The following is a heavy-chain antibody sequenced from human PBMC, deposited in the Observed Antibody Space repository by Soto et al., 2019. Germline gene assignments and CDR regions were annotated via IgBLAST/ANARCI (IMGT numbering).Heavy chain of an antibody. J-gene: IGHJ4*02. D-gene: IGHD3-22*01. Sequence: GGSLRLSCAASGFTFSSYGMHWVRQAPGKGLEWVAVISYDGSNKYYADSVKGRFTISRDNSKNTLYLQMNSRRAEDTAVYYCAKDFRDYYYDSSGYYPFDYWGQGTLVTVSS. CDR2: ISYDGSNK. CDR3: AKDFRDYYYDSSGYYPFDY. CDR1: GFTFSSYG. V-gene: IGHV3-30*18.